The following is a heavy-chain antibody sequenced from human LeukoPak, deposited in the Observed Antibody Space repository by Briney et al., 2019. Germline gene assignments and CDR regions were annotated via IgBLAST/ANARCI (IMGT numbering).Heavy chain of an antibody. CDR3: AKDASIGRYCTNGVCSPFDY. J-gene: IGHJ4*02. V-gene: IGHV3-23*01. CDR1: GFTFSSYA. D-gene: IGHD2-8*01. Sequence: GGSLRLSCAASGFTFSSYAMSWVRQAPGKGLEWVSAISDSGGSTYDADSVKGRFTISRDNSKNTLYLQMNSLRAEDTAVYYCAKDASIGRYCTNGVCSPFDYWGQGTLVTVSS. CDR2: ISDSGGST.